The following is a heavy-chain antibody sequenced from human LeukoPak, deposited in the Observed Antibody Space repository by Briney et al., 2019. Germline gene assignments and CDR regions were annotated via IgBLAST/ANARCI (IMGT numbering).Heavy chain of an antibody. V-gene: IGHV4-61*02. CDR3: ASHDYGDYVPRYFDL. J-gene: IGHJ2*01. CDR2: IYTSGST. CDR1: GGSISSGSYY. D-gene: IGHD4-17*01. Sequence: SETLSLTCTVSGGSISSGSYYWSWIRQPAGKGLEWIGRIYTSGSTNYNPSLKSRVTISVDTSKNQFSLKLSSVTAADTAVYYCASHDYGDYVPRYFDLWGRGTLVTVSS.